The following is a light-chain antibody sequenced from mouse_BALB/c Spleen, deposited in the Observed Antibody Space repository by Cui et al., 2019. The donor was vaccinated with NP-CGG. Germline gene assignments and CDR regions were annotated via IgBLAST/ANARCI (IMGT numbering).Light chain of an antibody. J-gene: IGLJ1*01. CDR1: TGAVTTINY. V-gene: IGLV1*01. CDR3: ALWYSNHWV. Sequence: QAVLSQASALTTSPGETVTLTCRSSTGAVTTINYANWVQEKPDHLFTGLIGGTNNRAPGIPARFSGSLIGDKAALTITGAQTEDEAIYFCALWYSNHWVFGGGTKLTVL. CDR2: GTN.